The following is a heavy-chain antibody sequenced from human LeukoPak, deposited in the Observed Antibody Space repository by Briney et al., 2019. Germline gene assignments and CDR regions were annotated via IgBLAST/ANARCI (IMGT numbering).Heavy chain of an antibody. V-gene: IGHV3-23*01. J-gene: IGHJ4*02. CDR2: TSGSGGDT. CDR3: AKSHDYVWGSYRPPFDY. Sequence: PGGSLRLSCAASGFIFSSYAMHWVRQAPGKGLEWVSATSGSGGDTYYADSVKGRFSISRDNSKNTLYLQMFSLRAEDTAVYYCAKSHDYVWGSYRPPFDYWGQGTLVTVSS. D-gene: IGHD3-16*02. CDR1: GFIFSSYA.